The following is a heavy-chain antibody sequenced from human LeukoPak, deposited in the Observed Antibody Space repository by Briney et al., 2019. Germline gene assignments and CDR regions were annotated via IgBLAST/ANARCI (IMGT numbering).Heavy chain of an antibody. J-gene: IGHJ4*02. Sequence: GASVKVSCKASGYTFTSYAMHWVRQAPGQRLEWMGWINAGNGNTKYSQKFQGRVTITRDTSASTAYMELSSLRSEDTAVYYCARAEDIVVVPAANLDYWGQGTLVTVSS. CDR1: GYTFTSYA. CDR2: INAGNGNT. V-gene: IGHV1-3*01. D-gene: IGHD2-2*01. CDR3: ARAEDIVVVPAANLDY.